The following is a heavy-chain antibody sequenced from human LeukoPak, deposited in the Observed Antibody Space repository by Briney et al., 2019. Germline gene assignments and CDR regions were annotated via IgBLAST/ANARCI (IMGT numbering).Heavy chain of an antibody. D-gene: IGHD6-13*01. CDR1: GGSVSSYY. J-gene: IGHJ6*02. CDR2: IYYSGST. CDR3: ARMGSRYSSSPPDYYYYYYGMDV. V-gene: IGHV4-59*08. Sequence: SETLSLTCTVSGGSVSSYYWSWIRQPPGKGLEWIGYIYYSGSTNYNPSLKSRVTISVDTSKNQFSLKLSSVTAADTAVYYCARMGSRYSSSPPDYYYYYYGMDVWGQGTTVTVSS.